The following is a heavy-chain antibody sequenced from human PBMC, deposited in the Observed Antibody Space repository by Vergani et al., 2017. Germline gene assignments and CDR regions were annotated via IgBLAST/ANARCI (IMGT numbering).Heavy chain of an antibody. J-gene: IGHJ6*03. D-gene: IGHD6-6*01. Sequence: QLQLQESGPGLVKPSETLSLTCTVSGGSISSSSYYWGWIRQPPGKGLEWIGSIYYSGSTYYNPSLKSRVTISVDTSKNQFSLKLSSVTAADTAVYYCARHSSSLSTRYYYYYMHVWGKGTTVTVSS. CDR1: GGSISSSSYY. CDR2: IYYSGST. V-gene: IGHV4-39*01. CDR3: ARHSSSLSTRYYYYYMHV.